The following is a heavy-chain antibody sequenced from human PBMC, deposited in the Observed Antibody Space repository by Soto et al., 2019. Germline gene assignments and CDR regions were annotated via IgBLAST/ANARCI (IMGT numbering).Heavy chain of an antibody. CDR2: IIPILDTT. J-gene: IGHJ4*02. V-gene: IGHV1-69*01. CDR1: GGTSSSYA. D-gene: IGHD4-4*01. CDR3: ASGGTTVNRRFDF. Sequence: QVQVVQSGAEVKKPGSSVRVSCKASGGTSSSYAITWMRQAPGQGLEWMGGIIPILDTTDYAQKFQGRVTFNREESTSTGYRELRSLTFGETAGYYWASGGTTVNRRFDFWGQGTLVTVSS.